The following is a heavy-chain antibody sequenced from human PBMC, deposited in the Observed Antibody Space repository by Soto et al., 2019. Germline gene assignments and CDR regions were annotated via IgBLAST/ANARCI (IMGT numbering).Heavy chain of an antibody. Sequence: PLEPLSHPCSVFGGNIRDYWWSWIRQPPGGGLEWIGYIYYSGSTNYNPSLKSRVTISVDTSKNQFSLKLSSVTAADTAVYYCARDPGYSYGSRPYYYGMDVWGQGTTVTVSS. CDR3: ARDPGYSYGSRPYYYGMDV. D-gene: IGHD5-18*01. J-gene: IGHJ6*02. CDR1: GGNIRDYW. CDR2: IYYSGST. V-gene: IGHV4-59*01.